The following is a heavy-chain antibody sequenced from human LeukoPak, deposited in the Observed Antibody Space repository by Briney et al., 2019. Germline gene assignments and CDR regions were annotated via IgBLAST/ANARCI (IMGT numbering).Heavy chain of an antibody. V-gene: IGHV3-30*07. CDR2: ISYDGSHE. D-gene: IGHD6-6*01. CDR1: GFTFSIYA. J-gene: IGHJ3*02. Sequence: GGSLRLSCAASGFTFSIYAIHWVRQAPGKGLEWITTISYDGSHEYYADSVKGRFTISRDNSKNTLYLQMNSLRVEDTAVYYCAREMTYGSSAFDIWGQGTTVIVSS. CDR3: AREMTYGSSAFDI.